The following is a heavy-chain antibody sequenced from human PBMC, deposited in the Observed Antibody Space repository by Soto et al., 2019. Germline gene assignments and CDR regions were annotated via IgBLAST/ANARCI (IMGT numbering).Heavy chain of an antibody. V-gene: IGHV3-23*01. J-gene: IGHJ4*02. CDR3: GNGEISGGTAFDY. Sequence: EVQLLESGGGLVQPGGSLGLSCAASGFTFSTYAMSWVRQAPGKGLEWVSTISATDGGTYYADSVTGRFTISKDNSKTTPSFKRNGRRADARAVIYGGNGEISGGTAFDYWAQEPLATVSP. CDR1: GFTFSTYA. D-gene: IGHD3-10*01. CDR2: ISATDGGT.